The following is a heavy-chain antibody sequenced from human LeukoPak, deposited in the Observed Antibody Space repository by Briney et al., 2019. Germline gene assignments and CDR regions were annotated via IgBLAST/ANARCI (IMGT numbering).Heavy chain of an antibody. CDR1: GGSISGYY. D-gene: IGHD3-22*01. V-gene: IGHV4-4*07. Sequence: SETLSLTCTVSGGSISGYYWSWIRQPAGKKLEWIARIYASGSTSYNPSLKSRVTISVDKSKNQFSLTLSSVTAADTALYYCARVSDYYDTSGYYYAFDYWGQGTLVTVSS. J-gene: IGHJ4*02. CDR2: IYASGST. CDR3: ARVSDYYDTSGYYYAFDY.